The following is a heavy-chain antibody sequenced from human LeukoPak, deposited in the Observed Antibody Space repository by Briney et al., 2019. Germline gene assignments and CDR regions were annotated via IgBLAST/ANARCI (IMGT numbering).Heavy chain of an antibody. CDR1: GDSTSSSSYY. CDR2: IFYSINT. J-gene: IGHJ4*02. CDR3: ARLKSGSYFGDY. V-gene: IGHV4-39*01. D-gene: IGHD1-26*01. Sequence: TSETLSLTCTVSGDSTSSSSYYWGWIRQPPGKGLEWIGSIFYSINTYYNPSLKSRVTISVDTSKNQFSLRLSSVTAADTAVYYCARLKSGSYFGDYWGQGTLVTVSS.